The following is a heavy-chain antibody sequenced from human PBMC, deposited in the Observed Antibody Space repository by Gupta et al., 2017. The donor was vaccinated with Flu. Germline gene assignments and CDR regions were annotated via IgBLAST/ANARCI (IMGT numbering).Heavy chain of an antibody. CDR1: GFAFLGNW. D-gene: IGHD2-2*01. CDR2: IRSDGGST. Sequence: EVHLVESGGGLVQPGGSMTLSCDASGFAFLGNWMHWARQAPGQGLEWVLRIRSDGGSTNYADSVKGRFTISRDNTKNTVYLQMNSLRAEDTAVYYCARDEYPMYDFWGQGTLVTVSS. V-gene: IGHV3-74*01. J-gene: IGHJ4*02. CDR3: ARDEYPMYDF.